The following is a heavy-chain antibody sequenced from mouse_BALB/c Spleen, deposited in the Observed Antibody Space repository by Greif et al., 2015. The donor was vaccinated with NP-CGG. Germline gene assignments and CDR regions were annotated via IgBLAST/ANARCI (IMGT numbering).Heavy chain of an antibody. J-gene: IGHJ4*01. D-gene: IGHD2-14*01. CDR3: ARNRYGAMDY. Sequence: VQLRQSGAELVRPGALVKLSCKASGFNIKDYYMHWVKQRPEQGLEWIGWIDPENGNTIYDPKFQGKASITADTSSNTAYLQLSSLTSEDTAVYYCARNRYGAMDYWGQGTSVTVSS. CDR2: IDPENGNT. V-gene: IGHV14-1*02. CDR1: GFNIKDYY.